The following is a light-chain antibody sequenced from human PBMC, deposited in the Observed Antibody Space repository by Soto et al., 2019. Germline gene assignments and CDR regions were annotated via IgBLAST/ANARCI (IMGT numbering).Light chain of an antibody. V-gene: IGKV3-11*01. CDR3: QQRTNWRRT. Sequence: EIMLTQSPATLSLSPGTRATLSCRASQSVARYLAWYQQKPGQAPRLLIYNVSHRATGIPARFSGSGSGTDFTLTISSLEPEDFAVYYCQQRTNWRRTFGQGTKVDIK. J-gene: IGKJ1*01. CDR2: NVS. CDR1: QSVARY.